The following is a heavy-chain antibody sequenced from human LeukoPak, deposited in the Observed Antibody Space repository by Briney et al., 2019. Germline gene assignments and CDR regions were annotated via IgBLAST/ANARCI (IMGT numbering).Heavy chain of an antibody. V-gene: IGHV4-61*02. Sequence: SQTLSLTCTVSGGSISSGSFYWSWIRQPAGKGLEWIGRIYTSGSTNYNPSLKSRVTISVDTSKNQFSLKLSSVTAADTAVYYCARWAYGDITGYFDYWGQGTLVTVSS. CDR3: ARWAYGDITGYFDY. J-gene: IGHJ4*02. D-gene: IGHD4-17*01. CDR1: GGSISSGSFY. CDR2: IYTSGST.